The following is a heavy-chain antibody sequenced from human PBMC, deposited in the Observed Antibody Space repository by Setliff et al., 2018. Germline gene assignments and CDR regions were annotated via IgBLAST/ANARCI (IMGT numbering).Heavy chain of an antibody. J-gene: IGHJ4*02. V-gene: IGHV4-30-4*01. CDR1: GASVSSFDYY. Sequence: SETLSLTCTVDGASVSSFDYYWSWIRQPPGKGLEYIGHISHGVSTSYSPSLKSRLSISADTSKNQFSLKLTSVTAADTAVYYCAGTHCTTTSCFYFHYWGQGTVVTVSS. CDR3: AGTHCTTTSCFYFHY. D-gene: IGHD2-2*01. CDR2: ISHGVST.